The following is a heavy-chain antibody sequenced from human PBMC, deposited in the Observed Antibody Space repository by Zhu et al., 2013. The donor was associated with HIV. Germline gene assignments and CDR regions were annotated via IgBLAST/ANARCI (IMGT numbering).Heavy chain of an antibody. CDR1: GYTFTNFY. CDR2: ISPNNGGT. V-gene: IGHV1-2*02. CDR3: SREGSISNYYGMDV. J-gene: IGHJ6*02. D-gene: IGHD2-2*01. Sequence: QVQLVQSGAEVKKPGASVKVSCKASGYTFTNFYVHWIRQAPGQGLEWMGWISPNNGGTIYEQKFQGRVTMTRDTSITTAYMELSRLTPDDTAVYYCSREGSISNYYGMDVWGQGTTVTVSS.